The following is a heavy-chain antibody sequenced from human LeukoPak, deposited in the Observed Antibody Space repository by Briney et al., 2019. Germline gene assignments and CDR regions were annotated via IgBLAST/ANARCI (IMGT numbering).Heavy chain of an antibody. D-gene: IGHD3-3*01. CDR2: ISSGSSTI. Sequence: GGSLRLSCAASGFTFSLYWMNWVRRAPGKGLEWVSYISSGSSTIYYADSVKGRFTISRDNAKNSLYLQANSLRAEDTAVYYCAKKYDFWSGYYDYWGQGTLVTVSS. CDR3: AKKYDFWSGYYDY. V-gene: IGHV3-48*01. CDR1: GFTFSLYW. J-gene: IGHJ4*02.